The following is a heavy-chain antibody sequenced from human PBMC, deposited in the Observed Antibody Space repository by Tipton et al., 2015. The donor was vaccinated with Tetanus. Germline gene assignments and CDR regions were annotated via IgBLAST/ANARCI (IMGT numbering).Heavy chain of an antibody. J-gene: IGHJ1*01. CDR1: GFTFSDYW. CDR3: ARAWGSGVGASLF. D-gene: IGHD1-26*01. CDR2: IKQDGTDK. V-gene: IGHV3-7*01. Sequence: AVSGFTFSDYWMTWVRQAPGKGLEWVASIKQDGTDKSYVDSVKGRFTVSRDNAKNSLYLQMNSLRAEDTAVYYCARAWGSGVGASLFWGQGTPVTVSS.